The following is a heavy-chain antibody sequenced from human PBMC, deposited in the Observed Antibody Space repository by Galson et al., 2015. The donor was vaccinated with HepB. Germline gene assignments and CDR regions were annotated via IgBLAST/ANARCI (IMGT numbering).Heavy chain of an antibody. V-gene: IGHV3-15*01. CDR2: IKSKTDGGTT. D-gene: IGHD6-13*01. CDR3: TTGLQQLVETAY. Sequence: LRLSCAASGFTFSNAWMSWVRQAPGKGLEWVGRIKSKTDGGTTDYAAPVKGRFTISRDDSKNTLYLQMNSLKTEDTAVYYCTTGLQQLVETAYWGQGTLVTVSS. J-gene: IGHJ4*02. CDR1: GFTFSNAW.